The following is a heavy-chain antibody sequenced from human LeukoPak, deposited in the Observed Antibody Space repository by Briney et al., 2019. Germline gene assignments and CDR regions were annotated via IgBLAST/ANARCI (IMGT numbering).Heavy chain of an antibody. D-gene: IGHD2-8*01. CDR2: IIPIFGTA. CDR3: ARDRGYCTNGVCHNWFDP. V-gene: IGHV1-69*05. CDR1: GGTFSSYA. J-gene: IGHJ5*02. Sequence: SVKVSCKASGGTFSSYAISWVRQASGQGLEWMGRIIPIFGTANYAQKFQGRVTITTDESTSTAYMELSSLRSEDTAVYYCARDRGYCTNGVCHNWFDPWGQRTLVTVSS.